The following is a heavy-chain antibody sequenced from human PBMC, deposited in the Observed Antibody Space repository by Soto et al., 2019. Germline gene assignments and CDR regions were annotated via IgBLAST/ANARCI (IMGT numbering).Heavy chain of an antibody. Sequence: ESGGGFVQPGGSLRLSCAAAGFSVTSNYMSWVRQAPGKGLEWVAVFYTGGATYYAASAKGRFTISIDKSKNTLYLQMNSLRAEDTAVYYCATSPRDFYFDSWGQGTLVTVSS. V-gene: IGHV3-53*01. CDR3: ATSPRDFYFDS. D-gene: IGHD3-3*01. CDR1: GFSVTSNY. CDR2: FYTGGAT. J-gene: IGHJ4*02.